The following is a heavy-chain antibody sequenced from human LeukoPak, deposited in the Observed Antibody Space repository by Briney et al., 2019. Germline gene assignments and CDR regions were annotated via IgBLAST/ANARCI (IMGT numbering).Heavy chain of an antibody. V-gene: IGHV1-18*01. CDR1: GYTFNSYG. CDR3: ARGLRQRFGAFDI. D-gene: IGHD4-17*01. J-gene: IGHJ3*02. CDR2: IHTYNGHT. Sequence: ASVKVSCKSSGYTFNSYGITWVRQAPGQGLEWMGWIHTYNGHTNYAQKLQGRVTMTRDTSISTAYMELSRLRSDDTAVYYCARGLRQRFGAFDIWGQGTMVTVSS.